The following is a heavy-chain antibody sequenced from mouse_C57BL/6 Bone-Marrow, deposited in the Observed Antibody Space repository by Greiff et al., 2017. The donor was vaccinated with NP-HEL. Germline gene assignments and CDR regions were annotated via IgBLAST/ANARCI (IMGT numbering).Heavy chain of an antibody. V-gene: IGHV14-4*01. D-gene: IGHD2-13*01. CDR1: GFTFTDDY. CDR2: IDPENGDT. CDR3: TPDGDVSLDY. J-gene: IGHJ4*01. Sequence: VQLQQSGAELVRPGASVKLSCTASGFTFTDDYMHWVKQRPEQGLEWIGWIDPENGDTEYASKFQGKATITADTSSNTAYLQLSSLTSEDTAVYYCTPDGDVSLDYWGQGTSVTVSA.